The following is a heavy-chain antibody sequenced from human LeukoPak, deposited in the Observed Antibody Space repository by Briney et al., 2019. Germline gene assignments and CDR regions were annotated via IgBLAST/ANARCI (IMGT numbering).Heavy chain of an antibody. D-gene: IGHD6-19*01. V-gene: IGHV3-21*01. CDR2: ISSSSSYI. CDR1: GFTFSSFG. J-gene: IGHJ4*02. Sequence: GGSLRLSCAASGFTFSSFGMNWVRQAPGKGLEWVSSISSSSSYIYYADSVKGRFTISRDNAKNSLYLQMNSLRAEDTAVYYCASTKTPGIAVVVSFIYWGQGTLVTVSS. CDR3: ASTKTPGIAVVVSFIY.